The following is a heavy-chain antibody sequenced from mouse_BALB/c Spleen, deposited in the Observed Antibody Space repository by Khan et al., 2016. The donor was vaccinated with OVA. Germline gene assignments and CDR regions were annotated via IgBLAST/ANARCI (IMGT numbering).Heavy chain of an antibody. J-gene: IGHJ1*01. D-gene: IGHD1-1*01. CDR3: ARDYGSSFEYFDV. CDR1: GFSLTSYG. CDR2: IWAGGST. Sequence: QVQLKESGPGLVAPSQSLSITCTVSGFSLTSYGVHWVRQPPGKGLEWLGLIWAGGSTNYNSALMSRLTINKDNSKSQDVLKMNSLQTDDTAMYYCARDYGSSFEYFDVWGAGTTVTVSS. V-gene: IGHV2-9*02.